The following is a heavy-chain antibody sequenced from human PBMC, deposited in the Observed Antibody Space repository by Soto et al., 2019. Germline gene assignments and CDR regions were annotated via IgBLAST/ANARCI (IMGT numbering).Heavy chain of an antibody. Sequence: QVQLVECGGGVVQPGRSLRLSCAASGFTFSSYAMHWVRQAPGKGLEWVAVIWYDGSNKYYADSVKGRFTISRDNSKNTLDLQINSLRAEDTAVFYCARGYCSCGGCFPAVLDSWGQGTLVTVSS. J-gene: IGHJ4*02. D-gene: IGHD2-15*01. V-gene: IGHV3-33*01. CDR2: IWYDGSNK. CDR1: GFTFSSYA. CDR3: ARGYCSCGGCFPAVLDS.